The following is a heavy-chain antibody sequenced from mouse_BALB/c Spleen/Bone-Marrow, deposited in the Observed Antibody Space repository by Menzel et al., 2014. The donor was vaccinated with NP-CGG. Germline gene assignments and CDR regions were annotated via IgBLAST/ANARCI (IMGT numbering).Heavy chain of an antibody. V-gene: IGHV1-22*01. Sequence: VQLQQSGPELVKPGASVKISRKTSGYTFTDYTIHWVKQSPGKSLEWIGNINPNIGGTTYNQKFKGKATLTLDKSSRTAYMELRSLTSEDSAVYYCARGRFAYWGQGTLVTVSA. CDR2: INPNIGGT. J-gene: IGHJ3*01. CDR3: ARGRFAY. CDR1: GYTFTDYT.